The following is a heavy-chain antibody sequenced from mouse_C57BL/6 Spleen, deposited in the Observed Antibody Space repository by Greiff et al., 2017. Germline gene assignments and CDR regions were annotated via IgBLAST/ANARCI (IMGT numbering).Heavy chain of an antibody. CDR2: INPGSGGT. V-gene: IGHV1-54*01. D-gene: IGHD2-2*01. CDR1: GYAFTNYL. J-gene: IGHJ3*01. CDR3: ARGIYYGYDGGFAY. Sequence: QVQLQQSGAELVRPGTSVKVSCKASGYAFTNYLIEWVKQRPGQGLEWIGVINPGSGGTNYNEKFKGKATLTADKSSSTAYMQLSSLTSEDSAVYFCARGIYYGYDGGFAYWGQGTLVTVSA.